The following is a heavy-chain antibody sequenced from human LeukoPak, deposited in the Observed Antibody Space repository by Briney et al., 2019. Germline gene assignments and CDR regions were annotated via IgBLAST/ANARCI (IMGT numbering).Heavy chain of an antibody. CDR1: GGSISSGDYY. CDR2: IYYSGST. CDR3: ARDYYDSSGYYYGYDY. D-gene: IGHD3-22*01. V-gene: IGHV4-30-4*08. J-gene: IGHJ4*02. Sequence: SQTLSLTCTVSGGSISSGDYYWSWIRQPPGKGLEWIVYIYYSGSTYYNPSLKSRVTISVDTSKNQFSLKLSSVTAADTAVYYCARDYYDSSGYYYGYDYWGQGTLVTVSS.